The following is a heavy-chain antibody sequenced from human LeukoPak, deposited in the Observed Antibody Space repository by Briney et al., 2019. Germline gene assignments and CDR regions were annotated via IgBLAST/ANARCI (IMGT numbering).Heavy chain of an antibody. CDR1: GDSLSNYF. D-gene: IGHD1/OR15-1a*01. CDR3: ATSLGQQFAS. V-gene: IGHV4-59*01. CDR2: VYYTVST. Sequence: SETLSLTCTVSGDSLSNYFWSWIRQPPGKGLEWIGYVYYTVSTKYNPSLQSRITVSLDTSKNQFSLKLNSVTAADTAVYYCATSLGQQFASWGQGTLVTVSS. J-gene: IGHJ4*02.